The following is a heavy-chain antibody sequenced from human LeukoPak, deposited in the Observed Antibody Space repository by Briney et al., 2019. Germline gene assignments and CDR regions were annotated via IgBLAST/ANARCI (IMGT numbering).Heavy chain of an antibody. V-gene: IGHV1-69*06. J-gene: IGHJ6*03. Sequence: SVKVSCKASGGTFSSYAISWVRQAPGQGLEWMGGIIPIFGTANYAQKFQGRVTITADKSTSTAYMELSSLRSEDTAVYYCARDIGGRGYDFWSGYYYYYYMDVWGKGTTVTVSS. CDR1: GGTFSSYA. CDR2: IIPIFGTA. D-gene: IGHD3-3*01. CDR3: ARDIGGRGYDFWSGYYYYYYMDV.